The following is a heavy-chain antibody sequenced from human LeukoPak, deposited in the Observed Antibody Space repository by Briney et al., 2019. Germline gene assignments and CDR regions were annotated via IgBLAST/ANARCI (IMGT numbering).Heavy chain of an antibody. CDR3: AREPQELPLDY. J-gene: IGHJ4*02. V-gene: IGHV3-33*01. CDR2: IWYDGSNK. CDR1: GFTFSSYG. D-gene: IGHD1-26*01. Sequence: HPGGSLRLPCAASGFTFSSYGMHWVRQAPGKGLEWVAVIWYDGSNKYYADSVKGRFTISRDNSKNTLYLQMNSLRAEDTAVYYCAREPQELPLDYWGQGTLVTVSS.